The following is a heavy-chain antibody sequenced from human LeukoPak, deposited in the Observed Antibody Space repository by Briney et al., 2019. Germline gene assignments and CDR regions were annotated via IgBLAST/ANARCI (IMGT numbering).Heavy chain of an antibody. J-gene: IGHJ4*02. Sequence: GGSLRLSCAASGAASGFTFSSYAMHWVRQAPGKGLEYVSAISSNGGSTYYANSVKGRFTISRDNSKNTLYLQMGSLRAEDMAVYYCARDRSGSYSFDYWGQGTLVTVSS. CDR2: ISSNGGST. CDR1: GFTFSSYA. D-gene: IGHD1-26*01. V-gene: IGHV3-64*01. CDR3: ARDRSGSYSFDY.